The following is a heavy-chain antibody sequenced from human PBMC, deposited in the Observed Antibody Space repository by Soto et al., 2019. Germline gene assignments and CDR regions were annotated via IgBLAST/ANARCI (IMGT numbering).Heavy chain of an antibody. Sequence: PSETLSLTCTVSGGSISSGGYYWSWIRQHPGKGLEWIGYIYYSGSTYHNPSLKSRVTISVDTSKNQFSLKLSSVTAADTAVYYCARIQRITIFGVVRYYYGMDVWGQGTTVTVSS. CDR2: IYYSGST. V-gene: IGHV4-31*03. CDR3: ARIQRITIFGVVRYYYGMDV. J-gene: IGHJ6*02. D-gene: IGHD3-3*01. CDR1: GGSISSGGYY.